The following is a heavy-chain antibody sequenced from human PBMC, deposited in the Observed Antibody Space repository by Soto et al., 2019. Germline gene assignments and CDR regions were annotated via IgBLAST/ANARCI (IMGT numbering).Heavy chain of an antibody. V-gene: IGHV1-46*03. CDR2: INASGGST. CDR3: ARGPYCSGGSCYSLRKNWRSWDY. J-gene: IGHJ4*02. Sequence: AASAKVSCKASGYTFTSYVISWVRQAPGQGLEWMGWINASGGSTSYAQKFQGRVTMTTDTSTSTVYMELSSLRSEDTAVYYCARGPYCSGGSCYSLRKNWRSWDYWGQGTLVTVSS. CDR1: GYTFTSYV. D-gene: IGHD2-15*01.